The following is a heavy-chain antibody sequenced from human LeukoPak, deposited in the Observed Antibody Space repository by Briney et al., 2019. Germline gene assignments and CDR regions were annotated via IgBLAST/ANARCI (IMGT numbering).Heavy chain of an antibody. CDR2: IHAHEGT. CDR3: TSGTDSRKLGY. CDR1: GDSLNNRY. Sequence: PSETLSLTCTVSGDSLNNRYWDWIRQPPGKGLEWIGEIHAHEGTNYNPSLRSRVTVSLDTSKNQFSLKMSSVTAADTAVYYCTSGTDSRKLGYWGQGTLVAVSA. V-gene: IGHV4-34*01. J-gene: IGHJ4*02. D-gene: IGHD3-22*01.